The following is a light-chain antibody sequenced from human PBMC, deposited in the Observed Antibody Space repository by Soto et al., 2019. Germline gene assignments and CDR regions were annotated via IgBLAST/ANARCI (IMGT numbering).Light chain of an antibody. V-gene: IGKV3-11*01. CDR3: QQRSSWPKFT. CDR2: DAS. Sequence: IVLTQSPATLSLSPGERATLSCRASQSVDTSLAWYRQRPGQSPRLLIYDASNRATGIPARFSGSGSGTDFTLTITSLEPEDFAIYYCQQRSSWPKFTFGPGTKVDI. J-gene: IGKJ3*01. CDR1: QSVDTS.